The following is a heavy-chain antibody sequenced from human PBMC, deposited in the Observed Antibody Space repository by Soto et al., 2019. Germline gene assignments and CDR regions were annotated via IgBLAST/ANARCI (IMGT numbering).Heavy chain of an antibody. D-gene: IGHD2-15*01. Sequence: QLQLQESGPGLVKPSETLSLTCTVSGGSISSSSYYWGWIRQPPGKGLEWIGSIYYSGSTSYNPSLKSRVTISVDTSKNQFSLKLSSVTAADTAVYYCASRYCSGGRCYLVQKNNWFDPWGQGSLVTVSS. J-gene: IGHJ5*02. CDR2: IYYSGST. CDR3: ASRYCSGGRCYLVQKNNWFDP. V-gene: IGHV4-39*01. CDR1: GGSISSSSYY.